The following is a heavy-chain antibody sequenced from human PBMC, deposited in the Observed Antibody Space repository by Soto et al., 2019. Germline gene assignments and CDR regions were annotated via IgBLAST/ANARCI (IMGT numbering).Heavy chain of an antibody. D-gene: IGHD3-3*01. V-gene: IGHV4-34*01. J-gene: IGHJ4*02. CDR3: ARGGTYSDFWSGDS. CDR2: IDHRGRT. CDR1: GGSLSGHY. Sequence: QVQVQQWGAGLLKPLETLSLTCAVYGGSLSGHYSTWIRQPPGKELEWIGEIDHRGRTNYNPSLKSRVTISIDTSKNQLSLKLTSVTAADTAMYFCARGGTYSDFWSGDSWGQGTLVTVSS.